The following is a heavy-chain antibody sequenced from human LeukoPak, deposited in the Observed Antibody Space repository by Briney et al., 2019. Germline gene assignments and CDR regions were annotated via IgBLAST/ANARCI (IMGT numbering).Heavy chain of an antibody. Sequence: PGGFLTLACAASGLSFDDLGMTWVRQVPGKGLEWVACINWNGASAGYADSVRGRFTISRDNAKNALYLQMNSLRAEGTALYYCARAVCPTIKFCDSTYFMDVWGKGTTVNVS. J-gene: IGHJ6*03. CDR3: ARAVCPTIKFCDSTYFMDV. V-gene: IGHV3-20*04. CDR2: INWNGASA. D-gene: IGHD1/OR15-1a*01. CDR1: GLSFDDLG.